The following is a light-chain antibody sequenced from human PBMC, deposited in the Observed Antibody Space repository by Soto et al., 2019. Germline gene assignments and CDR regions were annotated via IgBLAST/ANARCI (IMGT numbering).Light chain of an antibody. V-gene: IGKV3-15*01. J-gene: IGKJ4*01. CDR3: QHYNNWPLT. CDR2: AAS. CDR1: QSVSSN. Sequence: EIVMTQSPATLSVSAGESATLSCRASQSVSSNLAWHQQKPGQAPRLLIYAASTRATGIPARFSGSGSGTEFTLTISSLQSEDFAVYYCQHYNNWPLTFGGGTKVDIK.